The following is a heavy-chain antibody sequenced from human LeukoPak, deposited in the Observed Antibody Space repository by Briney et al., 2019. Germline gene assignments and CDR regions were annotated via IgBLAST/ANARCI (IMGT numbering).Heavy chain of an antibody. CDR1: GFTFNNYA. Sequence: PGGSLRLSCAASGFTFNNYAMDWVRQAPGKGLEWVSLISRSGATTYYADSVKGRFTISRDNSRNTLYLQMTSLRAEDTAVYYCARAPGDRWFFDLWGRGTLVTVSS. J-gene: IGHJ2*01. V-gene: IGHV3-23*01. CDR3: ARAPGDRWFFDL. CDR2: ISRSGATT. D-gene: IGHD7-27*01.